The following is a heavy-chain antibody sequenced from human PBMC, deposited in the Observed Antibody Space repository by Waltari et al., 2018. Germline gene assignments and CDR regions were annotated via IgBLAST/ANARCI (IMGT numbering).Heavy chain of an antibody. J-gene: IGHJ6*03. Sequence: QVRIDQWGTGLLKPSETLSPSCAGYGGPFHVFFWPWVRQAHGKGLVVVGEINQSGKPYHNPSLKSRVTLSVDPSKSQFSLSLRSVTAADTAVYYCARRNYCSSVTCYFDATSYYYYYMDVWGKGTALIVSS. D-gene: IGHD2-2*01. V-gene: IGHV4-34*01. CDR2: INQSGKP. CDR1: GGPFHVFF. CDR3: ARRNYCSSVTCYFDATSYYYYYMDV.